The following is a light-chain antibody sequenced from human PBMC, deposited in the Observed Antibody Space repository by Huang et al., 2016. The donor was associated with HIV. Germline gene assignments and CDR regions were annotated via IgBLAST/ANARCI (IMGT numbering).Light chain of an antibody. Sequence: EIVLTQSPATLSLSPGEGATLSCRAGQSVSSSLAWYQQKPGQTPRLLIYDASNRATGIPARFSGSGSGTDFTLTISSLEPEDFAIYCCQQRINWPRTFGQGTKVEIK. CDR3: QQRINWPRT. CDR2: DAS. J-gene: IGKJ1*01. CDR1: QSVSSS. V-gene: IGKV3-11*01.